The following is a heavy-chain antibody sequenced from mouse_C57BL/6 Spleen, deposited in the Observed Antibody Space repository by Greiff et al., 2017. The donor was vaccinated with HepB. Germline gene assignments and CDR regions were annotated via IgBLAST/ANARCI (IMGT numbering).Heavy chain of an antibody. V-gene: IGHV5-6*01. CDR3: ARHRDYGY. CDR1: GFTFSSYG. CDR2: ISSGGSYT. J-gene: IGHJ4*01. D-gene: IGHD1-1*01. Sequence: EVKLVESGGDLVKPGGSLKLSCAASGFTFSSYGMSWVRQTPDKRLEWVATISSGGSYTYYPDSVKGRFTISRDNAKNTLYLQMSSLKSEDTAMYYCARHRDYGYWGQGTSVTVSS.